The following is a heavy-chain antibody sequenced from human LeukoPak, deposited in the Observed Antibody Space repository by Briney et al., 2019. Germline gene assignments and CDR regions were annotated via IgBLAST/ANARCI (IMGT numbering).Heavy chain of an antibody. V-gene: IGHV1-69*04. CDR1: GDDFSTYV. CDR3: TREGVYSPDSTSYHRHAFDI. CDR2: IIPTLNVA. D-gene: IGHD3-22*01. J-gene: IGHJ3*02. Sequence: GASVKVSCKASGDDFSTYVITWVRQAPGQGLEWMGRIIPTLNVANSAQKFKGRVTITADRSTNTAHLELSSLRSEDTAVYYCTREGVYSPDSTSYHRHAFDIWGKGTVVIVSS.